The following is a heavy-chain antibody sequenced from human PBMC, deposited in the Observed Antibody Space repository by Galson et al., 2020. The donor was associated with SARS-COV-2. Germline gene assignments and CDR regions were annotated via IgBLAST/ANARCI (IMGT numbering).Heavy chain of an antibody. D-gene: IGHD1-26*01. J-gene: IGHJ5*02. CDR1: GFTFSSYA. CDR3: ARDGGGIFDP. V-gene: IGHV3-30*04. CDR2: ISYDGSNK. Sequence: GGSLRLSCAASGFTFSSYAMHWVRQAPGKGLEWVAVISYDGSNKYYADSVKGRFTISRDNSKNTLYLQMNSLRAEDTAVYYWARDGGGIFDPWGQGTLVTVSS.